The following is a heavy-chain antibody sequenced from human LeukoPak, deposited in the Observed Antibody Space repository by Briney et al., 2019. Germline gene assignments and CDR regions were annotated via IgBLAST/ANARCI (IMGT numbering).Heavy chain of an antibody. Sequence: PSETLSLTCTVSGGSISSGSYYWNWIRQPAGKGLEWIGRIYTSGSTNYNPSLKSRVTISLDTSRNQFSLKLNSVTAADTAVYYCARGDYGSGSSSYYYYYYMDVWGKGTTVTISS. CDR2: IYTSGST. V-gene: IGHV4-61*02. J-gene: IGHJ6*03. D-gene: IGHD3-10*01. CDR3: ARGDYGSGSSSYYYYYYMDV. CDR1: GGSISSGSYY.